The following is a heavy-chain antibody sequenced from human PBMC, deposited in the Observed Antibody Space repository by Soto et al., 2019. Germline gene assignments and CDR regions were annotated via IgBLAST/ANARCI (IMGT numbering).Heavy chain of an antibody. CDR2: IYYSGST. CDR1: GGSISSYY. J-gene: IGHJ4*02. V-gene: IGHV4-59*01. Sequence: PSETLSLTCTVSGGSISSYYWSWIRQPPGKGLEWIGYIYYSGSTNYNPSLKSRVTISVDTSKNQFSLKLSSVTAADTAVYYCASWGNYDSSVYGYWGQGTLVTVSS. D-gene: IGHD3-22*01. CDR3: ASWGNYDSSVYGY.